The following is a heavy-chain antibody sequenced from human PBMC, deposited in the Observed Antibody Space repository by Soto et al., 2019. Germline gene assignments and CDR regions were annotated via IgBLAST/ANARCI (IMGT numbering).Heavy chain of an antibody. J-gene: IGHJ3*02. Sequence: SETLSLTCTVSGGSISSRTSYWGWIRQPPGKGLEWVGTISYSGSTYYNPSLKSRVTISVDTSKNQFSLKLRSGTASDTAVYYCARHPTGFCSGGSCYLGAFDIWGQGTMVT. CDR1: GGSISSRTSY. CDR2: ISYSGST. V-gene: IGHV4-39*01. CDR3: ARHPTGFCSGGSCYLGAFDI. D-gene: IGHD2-15*01.